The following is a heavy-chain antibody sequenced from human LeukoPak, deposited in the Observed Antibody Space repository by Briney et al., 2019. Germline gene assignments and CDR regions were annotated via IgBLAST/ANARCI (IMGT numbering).Heavy chain of an antibody. CDR2: VYYSGST. Sequence: KPSETLSLTCTVSGGSISSSSYYWGWIRQPPGKGLEWIGNVYYSGSTYYNPSLKSRVTISVDTSKNQFSLKLSSVTAADTAVYYCARAGLLWFGAQKYYYYYMDVWGKGTTVTISS. D-gene: IGHD3-10*01. CDR3: ARAGLLWFGAQKYYYYYMDV. V-gene: IGHV4-39*07. J-gene: IGHJ6*03. CDR1: GGSISSSSYY.